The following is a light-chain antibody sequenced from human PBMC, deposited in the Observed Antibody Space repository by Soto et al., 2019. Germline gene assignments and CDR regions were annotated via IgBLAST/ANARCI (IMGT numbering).Light chain of an antibody. J-gene: IGKJ1*01. CDR1: QSVASSY. V-gene: IGKV3-20*01. CDR3: QQYGTSPPWT. CDR2: GAS. Sequence: EIVLTQSPGILSLSPGERATLSCRASQSVASSYLAWYQQKPGQAPRLLIYGASSRATGIPDRFSGSGSGTDFTLTIRRLEPEDFAVYYCQQYGTSPPWTFGPGTKVEIK.